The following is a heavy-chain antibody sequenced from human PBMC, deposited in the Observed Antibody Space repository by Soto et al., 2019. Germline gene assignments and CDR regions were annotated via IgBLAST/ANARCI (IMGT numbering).Heavy chain of an antibody. J-gene: IGHJ4*02. CDR2: ISGSVGST. V-gene: IGHV3-23*01. CDR3: AKAGGAAGTVDYFDY. D-gene: IGHD6-13*01. Sequence: GSLRLSCAASGFTFSSYAMSWVRQAPGKGLEWVSVISGSVGSTYYADSVKGRFTITGDNSKNTLYLQMNSLRAEDTAVYYCAKAGGAAGTVDYFDYWGQGTLVTV. CDR1: GFTFSSYA.